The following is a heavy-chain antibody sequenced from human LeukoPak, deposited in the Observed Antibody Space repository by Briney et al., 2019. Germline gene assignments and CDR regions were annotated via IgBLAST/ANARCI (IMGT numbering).Heavy chain of an antibody. J-gene: IGHJ4*02. CDR1: GFSFDDYT. D-gene: IGHD1-26*01. CDR2: ISWDGGRT. Sequence: SGGSLRLSCAASGFSFDDYTVHWVRQAPGKGLEWVSLISWDGGRTYYGDSVKGRFTISRDNSKNSLYLQMNSLRTEDTALYYCAKDWGSSVGATAFDYWGQGTLVTVSS. V-gene: IGHV3-43*01. CDR3: AKDWGSSVGATAFDY.